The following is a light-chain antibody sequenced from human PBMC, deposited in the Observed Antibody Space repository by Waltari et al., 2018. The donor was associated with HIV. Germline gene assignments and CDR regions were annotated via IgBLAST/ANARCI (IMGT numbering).Light chain of an antibody. J-gene: IGKJ5*01. V-gene: IGKV1-5*03. CDR1: QSISTW. CDR2: KTS. Sequence: DIQMTQSPSTLSASVGDRVTITCRSSQSISTWLAWYQQQPGRAPKLLIYKTSSLHSGVPSRFSGSGSGTEYSLTISSLQPDYFTTYYYQQYHSYSLTFGQGTRLEMK. CDR3: QQYHSYSLT.